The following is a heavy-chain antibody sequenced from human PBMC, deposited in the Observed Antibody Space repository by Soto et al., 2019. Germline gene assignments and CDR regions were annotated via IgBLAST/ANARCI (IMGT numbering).Heavy chain of an antibody. J-gene: IGHJ6*02. V-gene: IGHV3-30*14. D-gene: IGHD5-12*01. Sequence: GGSLRLSCAASGFTFNNFAMHWVRQAPGKGLEWVAFISYDGTYKYYADSVRGRFTVYRDNSKSTLFLQMNSLKFEDTAVYVCANEVDVAFSSLQYGMDVWGQGTMVTVYS. CDR1: GFTFNNFA. CDR3: ANEVDVAFSSLQYGMDV. CDR2: ISYDGTYK.